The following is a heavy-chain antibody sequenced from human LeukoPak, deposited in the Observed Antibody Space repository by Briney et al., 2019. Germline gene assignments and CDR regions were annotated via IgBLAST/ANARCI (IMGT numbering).Heavy chain of an antibody. CDR1: GFTFSSFV. D-gene: IGHD5-24*01. CDR2: ISYDGSNN. V-gene: IGHV3-30-3*01. Sequence: GGPLRHPCGASGFTFSSFVMQGPPEARGRGGEGGAVISYDGSNNYYADSVKGRFTISRDNSKNTLYLQMNSLRAEDTAVYYCARDWGWLRTGAFDIWGQGTMVTVSS. J-gene: IGHJ3*02. CDR3: ARDWGWLRTGAFDI.